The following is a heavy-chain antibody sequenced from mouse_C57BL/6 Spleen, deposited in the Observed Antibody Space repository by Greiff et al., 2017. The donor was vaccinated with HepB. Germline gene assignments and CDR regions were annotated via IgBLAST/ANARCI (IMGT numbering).Heavy chain of an antibody. Sequence: EVKLMESGPGLVKPSQSLSLTCSVTGYSITSGYYWNWIRQFPGNKLEWMGYISYDGSNNYNPSLKNRISITRDTSKNQFFLKLNSVTTEDTATYYCARVGSSYGYFDVWGTGTTVTVSS. J-gene: IGHJ1*03. V-gene: IGHV3-6*01. CDR1: GYSITSGYY. CDR3: ARVGSSYGYFDV. D-gene: IGHD1-1*01. CDR2: ISYDGSN.